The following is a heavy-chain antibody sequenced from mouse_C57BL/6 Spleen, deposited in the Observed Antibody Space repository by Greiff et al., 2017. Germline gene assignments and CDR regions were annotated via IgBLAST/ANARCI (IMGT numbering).Heavy chain of an antibody. D-gene: IGHD1-1*01. Sequence: VMLVESGAELVRPGTSVKVSCKASGYAFTNYLIEWVKQRPGQGLEWIGVINPGSGGTNYNEKFKGKATLTADKSSSTAYMQLSSLTSEDSAVYFCARGLITTVVAPFDYWGQGTTLTVSS. CDR3: ARGLITTVVAPFDY. J-gene: IGHJ2*01. CDR1: GYAFTNYL. V-gene: IGHV1-54*01. CDR2: INPGSGGT.